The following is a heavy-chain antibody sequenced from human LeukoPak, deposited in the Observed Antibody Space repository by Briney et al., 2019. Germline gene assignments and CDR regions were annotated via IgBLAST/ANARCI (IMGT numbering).Heavy chain of an antibody. V-gene: IGHV3-23*01. D-gene: IGHD3-16*02. Sequence: PGGSLRLSCAASGFTFSSRAMSWVRQAPGKGLEWVSAISGSGGNTYYADSVKGRFTISRDNSKNTLYLQMNSLRAEDTAVYYCARSGYDYVWGSYRPDYYFDYWGQGTLVTVSS. CDR1: GFTFSSRA. CDR2: ISGSGGNT. J-gene: IGHJ4*02. CDR3: ARSGYDYVWGSYRPDYYFDY.